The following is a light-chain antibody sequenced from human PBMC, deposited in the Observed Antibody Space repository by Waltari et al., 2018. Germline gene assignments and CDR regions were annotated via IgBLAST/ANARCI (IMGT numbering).Light chain of an antibody. CDR1: DVGRYNL. Sequence: QSVLTPPASVSGSPGQSITLSCTGADVGRYNLVSWFQQHADKAPKLIIFEVAKRPLGFSSRFSASKSGNTSSLTISGLQAEDEADYYCCSFAGRSTWVFAAGTKVTV. J-gene: IGLJ1*01. V-gene: IGLV2-23*02. CDR2: EVA. CDR3: CSFAGRSTWV.